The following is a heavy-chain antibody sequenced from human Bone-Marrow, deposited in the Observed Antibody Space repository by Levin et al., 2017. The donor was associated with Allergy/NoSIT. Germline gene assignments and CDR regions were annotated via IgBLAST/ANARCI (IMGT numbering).Heavy chain of an antibody. CDR3: AKDRGRAVAGVWA. V-gene: IGHV3-23*01. J-gene: IGHJ5*02. Sequence: GESLKISCAASGFTFSSYAMSWVRQAPGKGLEWVSAISGSGGSTYYADSVKGRFTISRDNSKNTLYLQMNSLRAEDTAVYYCAKDRGRAVAGVWAWGQGTLVTVSS. D-gene: IGHD6-19*01. CDR2: ISGSGGST. CDR1: GFTFSSYA.